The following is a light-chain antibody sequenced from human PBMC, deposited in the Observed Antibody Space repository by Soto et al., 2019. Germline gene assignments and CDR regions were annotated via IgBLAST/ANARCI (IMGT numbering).Light chain of an antibody. CDR2: DVS. Sequence: QFALTQPRSVSGSPGQSVTISCTGTSSDVGGYDFVSWYQQYPGKVPKLIIYDVSQRPSGVPDRFSASKSDNTASLTISGLQAEDEADYYCCSYAGSYTLFGGGTQLTVL. CDR3: CSYAGSYTL. CDR1: SSDVGGYDF. V-gene: IGLV2-11*01. J-gene: IGLJ2*01.